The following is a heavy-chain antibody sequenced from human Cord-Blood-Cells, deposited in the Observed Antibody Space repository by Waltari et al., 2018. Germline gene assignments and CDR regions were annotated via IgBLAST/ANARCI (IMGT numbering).Heavy chain of an antibody. CDR2: TKQGRRRK. J-gene: IGHJ4*02. CDR3: ASHSAGGYSYVDY. CDR1: GFTFSSHW. D-gene: IGHD3-10*01. Sequence: EVQLVESGGGLVQPGGSLSLSCAASGFTFSSHWMSWVRQAPGKGLGGVATTKQGRRRKHCGGSGNGAFTHATDTPENQLYLEMSGLRAGYTSLYYSASHSAGGYSYVDYWGQGPLVTVSS. V-gene: IGHV3-7*01.